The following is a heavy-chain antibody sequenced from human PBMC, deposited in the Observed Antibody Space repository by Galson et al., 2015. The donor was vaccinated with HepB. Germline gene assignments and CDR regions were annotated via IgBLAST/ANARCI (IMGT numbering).Heavy chain of an antibody. D-gene: IGHD1-26*01. J-gene: IGHJ6*02. CDR1: GFTFSSYS. Sequence: SLRLSCAASGFTFSSYSMNWVRQAPGKGLEWVSSISSSSSYIYYADSVKGRFTISRDNAKNSLYLQMNSLRAEDTAVYYCARDSLLQNYGMDVWSQGTTVTVSS. V-gene: IGHV3-21*01. CDR2: ISSSSSYI. CDR3: ARDSLLQNYGMDV.